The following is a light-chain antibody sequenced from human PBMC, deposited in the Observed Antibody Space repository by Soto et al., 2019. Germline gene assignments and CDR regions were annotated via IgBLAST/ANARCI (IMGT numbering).Light chain of an antibody. V-gene: IGKV1-5*03. Sequence: DIQMTQSPSTLSASLGDRVTISCRASQSISSWLAWYQQKPGKAPKLLIYKASTLKSGVPSRFSGSGSGTEFTLTISSLQPDDFATYYCQHYNSYSVAFGQGTKVGIK. CDR3: QHYNSYSVA. CDR2: KAS. J-gene: IGKJ1*01. CDR1: QSISSW.